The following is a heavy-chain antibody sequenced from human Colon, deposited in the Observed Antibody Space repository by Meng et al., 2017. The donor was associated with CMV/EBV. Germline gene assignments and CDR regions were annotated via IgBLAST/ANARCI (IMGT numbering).Heavy chain of an antibody. CDR1: GLIFSDFY. CDR3: AREGGAKRFDS. Sequence: VQRVGAVGGMVKPGGSLRISCAPAGLIFSDFYIQWIRQAPGKVLEWISYISSTSGIYTKYIDSGKGRFPITRDNAKYSVYLQMNSLRAEDTAVYYCAREGGAKRFDSWGQGTLVTVSS. J-gene: IGHJ4*02. V-gene: IGHV3-11*06. CDR2: ISSTSGIYT. D-gene: IGHD1-26*01.